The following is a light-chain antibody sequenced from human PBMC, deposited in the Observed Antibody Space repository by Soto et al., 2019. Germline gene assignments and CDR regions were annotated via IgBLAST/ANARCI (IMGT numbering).Light chain of an antibody. CDR1: QSVRSN. CDR3: QQYGTSPPLT. CDR2: GAS. V-gene: IGKV3-20*01. Sequence: ENLLTQSPGTLSLSPGEGATLSCRASQSVRSNLAWYQQKPGQAPRLLIYGASSRATGIPDRFSGSGSATDFTLTISRLEPEDFAVYYCQQYGTSPPLTFGGGTKVDIK. J-gene: IGKJ4*01.